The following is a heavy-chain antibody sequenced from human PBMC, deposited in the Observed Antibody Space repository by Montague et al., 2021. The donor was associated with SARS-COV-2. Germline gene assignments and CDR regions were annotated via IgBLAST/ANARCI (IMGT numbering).Heavy chain of an antibody. CDR3: ARVGRQQLVRLSGMDV. V-gene: IGHV4-39*07. CDR2: IYYSGST. CDR1: SSNY. Sequence: SSNYMSWVRQPPGKGLEWIGSIYYSGSTYYNPSLKSRVTISVDTSKNQFSLKLSSVTAADTAVYYCARVGRQQLVRLSGMDVWGQGTTVTVSS. D-gene: IGHD6-13*01. J-gene: IGHJ6*02.